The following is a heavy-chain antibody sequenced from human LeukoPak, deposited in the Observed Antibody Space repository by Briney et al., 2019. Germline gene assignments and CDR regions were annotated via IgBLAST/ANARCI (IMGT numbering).Heavy chain of an antibody. V-gene: IGHV1-69*05. D-gene: IGHD4-23*01. J-gene: IGHJ6*03. CDR3: ASDLNGGNSVVEYYYYMGV. Sequence: TVKVSCKASGGTFSSYAISWVRQAPGQGLEWMGGIIPIFGTANYAQKFQGRVTITTDESTSTAYMELSSLRSEDTAVYHCASDLNGGNSVVEYYYYMGVWGKGTTVTVSS. CDR2: IIPIFGTA. CDR1: GGTFSSYA.